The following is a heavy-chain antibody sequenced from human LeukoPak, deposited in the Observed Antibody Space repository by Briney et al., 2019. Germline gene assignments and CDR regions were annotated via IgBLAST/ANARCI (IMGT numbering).Heavy chain of an antibody. V-gene: IGHV3-53*01. CDR3: GSSSSWSYIDY. CDR2: IYSGGST. Sequence: GSLRLSFSASGFNVRRKHMSLVRQAPGEGLEWVSVIYSGGSTYYADSVKGRFTISRDNSKNTVYLQMNSLRAEDTAVYYCGSSSSWSYIDYWGQGTLVTVSS. CDR1: GFNVRRKH. J-gene: IGHJ4*02. D-gene: IGHD6-13*01.